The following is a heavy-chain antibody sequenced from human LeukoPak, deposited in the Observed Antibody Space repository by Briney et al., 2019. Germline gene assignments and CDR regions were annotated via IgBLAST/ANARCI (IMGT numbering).Heavy chain of an antibody. V-gene: IGHV3-23*01. CDR1: GFTFSSYG. J-gene: IGHJ4*02. D-gene: IGHD1-26*01. CDR2: ISGSGGST. CDR3: AKAGTRRSSGGFDY. Sequence: GGSLRLSCAASGFTFSSYGMSWVRQAPGKGLEWVSAISGSGGSTYYADSVKGRFTISRDNSKNTLYLQMNSLRAEDTAVYYCAKAGTRRSSGGFDYWGQGTLVTVSS.